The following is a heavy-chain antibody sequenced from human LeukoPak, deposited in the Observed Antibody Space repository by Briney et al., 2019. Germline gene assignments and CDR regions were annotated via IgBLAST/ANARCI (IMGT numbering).Heavy chain of an antibody. J-gene: IGHJ2*01. CDR3: ARGVTLIVVVIHDWYFDL. V-gene: IGHV4-39*01. Sequence: SETLSLTCTVSGGSISSSSYYWGWIRQPPGKGLEWIGSIYYSGSTSYNPSLKSRVTISVDTSKNQFSLKLGSVTAADTAVYYCARGVTLIVVVIHDWYFDLWGRGTVFTVSS. D-gene: IGHD3-22*01. CDR1: GGSISSSSYY. CDR2: IYYSGST.